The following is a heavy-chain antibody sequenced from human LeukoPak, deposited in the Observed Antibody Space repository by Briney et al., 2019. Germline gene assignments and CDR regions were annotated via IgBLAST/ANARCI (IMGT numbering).Heavy chain of an antibody. D-gene: IGHD6-19*01. CDR3: AGGDRNGWYFDY. V-gene: IGHV3-20*04. CDR2: INWNGGST. Sequence: GGSLRLSCAASGFTFDEHGMSWVRQAPGKGLEWVSGINWNGGSTGYADSVKGRFTISRDNAKNSLYLQMNSLRAEDTALYYCAGGDRNGWYFDYWGQGTLVTVSS. CDR1: GFTFDEHG. J-gene: IGHJ4*02.